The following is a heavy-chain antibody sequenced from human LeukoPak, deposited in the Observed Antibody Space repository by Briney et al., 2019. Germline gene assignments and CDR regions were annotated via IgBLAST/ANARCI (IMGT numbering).Heavy chain of an antibody. J-gene: IGHJ4*02. V-gene: IGHV1-2*06. CDR3: ARGPPGSGCLCD. Sequence: ASVRVSCKASGYTFTGYYMHWVRQAPGQGLEWVGRINPNSGGTNYAQKFQGRVTMTRDTSISTAYMELSRLRSDDTAVYYCARGPPGSGCLCDWGQGTLVTVSS. CDR2: INPNSGGT. CDR1: GYTFTGYY. D-gene: IGHD6-19*01.